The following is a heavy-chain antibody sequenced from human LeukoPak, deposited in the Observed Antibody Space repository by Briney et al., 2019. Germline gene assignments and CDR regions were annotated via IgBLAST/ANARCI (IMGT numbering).Heavy chain of an antibody. CDR2: IRGSGGST. J-gene: IGHJ3*02. D-gene: IGHD5-12*01. V-gene: IGHV3-23*01. CDR3: AKLGRGPESAFDI. Sequence: PGGSLRLSCAASGFTFSSYAMSWVRQAPGKGLEWVSAIRGSGGSTYYADSVKGRFTISRDNSKNTLYLQMNSLRAEDTAVYYCAKLGRGPESAFDIWGQGTMVTVSS. CDR1: GFTFSSYA.